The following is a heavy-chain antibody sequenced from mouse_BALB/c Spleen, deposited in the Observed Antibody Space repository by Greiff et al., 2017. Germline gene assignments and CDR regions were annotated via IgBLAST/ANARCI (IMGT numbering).Heavy chain of an antibody. CDR2: INPSSGYT. J-gene: IGHJ4*01. CDR3: ARMGSYAMDY. Sequence: QVQLQQSAAELARPGASVKMSCKASGYTFTSYTMHWVKQRPGQGLEWIGYINPSSGYTEYNQKFKDKTTLTADKSSSTAYMQLSSLTSEDSAVYYCARMGSYAMDYWGQGTSVTVSS. CDR1: GYTFTSYT. D-gene: IGHD4-1*01. V-gene: IGHV1-4*02.